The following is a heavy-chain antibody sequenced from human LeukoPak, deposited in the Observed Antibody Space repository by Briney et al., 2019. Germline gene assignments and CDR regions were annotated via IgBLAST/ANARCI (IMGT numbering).Heavy chain of an antibody. CDR1: GGTFSSYA. D-gene: IGHD5-18*01. J-gene: IGHJ4*02. CDR3: ARTRGYSYGQDY. V-gene: IGHV1-69*05. CDR2: IIPIFGTA. Sequence: SVKVSCKASGGTFSSYAISWVRQAPGQGLEWMGRIIPIFGTANYAQKFQGRVTITTDESKSTAYMELSSLRSEDTAVYYCARTRGYSYGQDYWGQGTLVTVSS.